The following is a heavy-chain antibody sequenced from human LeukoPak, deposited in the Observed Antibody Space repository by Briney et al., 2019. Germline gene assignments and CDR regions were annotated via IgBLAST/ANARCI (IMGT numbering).Heavy chain of an antibody. CDR1: GYTVTSYG. D-gene: IGHD2-15*01. CDR3: ARDWYCSGGSCYDCFDP. J-gene: IGHJ5*02. Sequence: ASVKVSCKASGYTVTSYGVSRVRQAPGQGLEWMGWISTYNGDTNYAQKLQGRVTMTTDTSTSTAYMELGSLRSDDTAVYYCARDWYCSGGSCYDCFDPWGQGTLVTVSS. CDR2: ISTYNGDT. V-gene: IGHV1-18*01.